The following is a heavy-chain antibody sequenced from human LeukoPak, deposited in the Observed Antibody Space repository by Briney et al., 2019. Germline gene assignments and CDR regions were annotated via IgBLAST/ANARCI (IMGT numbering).Heavy chain of an antibody. Sequence: QPGGSLRLSCAASGFTVSSNYMSWVRQAPGKGLEWVSVIYSGGSTYYADSVKGRFTISIDNSKNTLYLQMNSLRAEDTAVYYCARVPRGTRNAFDIWGQGTTVTVSS. CDR1: GFTVSSNY. CDR3: ARVPRGTRNAFDI. D-gene: IGHD3-16*01. V-gene: IGHV3-66*02. CDR2: IYSGGST. J-gene: IGHJ3*02.